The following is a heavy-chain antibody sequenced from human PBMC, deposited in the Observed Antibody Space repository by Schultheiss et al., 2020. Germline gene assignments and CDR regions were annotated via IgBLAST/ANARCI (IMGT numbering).Heavy chain of an antibody. D-gene: IGHD6-19*01. V-gene: IGHV1-2*06. CDR2: INPNTGGT. CDR1: GYTFPNYY. Sequence: ASVKVSCKTSGYTFPNYYMHWVRQAPGQGLEWVGRINPNTGGTNYAQRFQGRVTMTRDTSISTAYMELSRLRSDDTAVYYCVSVAGSSGWYYFDYWGQGTLVTVSS. CDR3: VSVAGSSGWYYFDY. J-gene: IGHJ4*02.